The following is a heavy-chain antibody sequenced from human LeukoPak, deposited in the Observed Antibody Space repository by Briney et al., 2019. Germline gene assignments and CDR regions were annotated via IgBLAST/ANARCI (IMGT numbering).Heavy chain of an antibody. CDR3: ATYSSLNRREFQF. CDR1: GFTFSTYW. J-gene: IGHJ1*01. Sequence: GSLRLSCAASGFTFSTYWMSWVRQAPGKGLEWISYISHDSGVRYYADSVRGRFTISRDNAKSSLHLQMNSLRAEDAAVYYCATYSSLNRREFQFWGQGTLLTVSS. D-gene: IGHD3-22*01. CDR2: ISHDSGVR. V-gene: IGHV3-48*01.